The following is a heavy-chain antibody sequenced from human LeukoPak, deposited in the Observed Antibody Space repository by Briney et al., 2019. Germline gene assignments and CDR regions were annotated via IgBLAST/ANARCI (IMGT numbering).Heavy chain of an antibody. CDR3: ARRVVNNRNWYFNL. J-gene: IGHJ2*01. CDR2: IYPGDSDT. CDR1: GYSFTSYW. D-gene: IGHD4-23*01. V-gene: IGHV5-51*01. Sequence: GESLKISCKGSGYSFTSYWIGWVRQMPGKGLEWMGIIYPGDSDTRYSPSFQGQVTISVDKSINTAYVQWSSLKASDTAMYYCARRVVNNRNWYFNLWGRGTLVTVSS.